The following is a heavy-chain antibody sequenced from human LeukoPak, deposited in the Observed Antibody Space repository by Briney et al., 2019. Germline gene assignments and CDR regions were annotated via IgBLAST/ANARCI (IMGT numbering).Heavy chain of an antibody. Sequence: GASVKVSCKASGYTFTSYDINWVRQATGQGLEWMGWMNPNSGNTGYAQKFQGRVTMTRNTSISTAYMELSSLRSEDTAVYYCARVRYVEMATIKDYWGQGTLVTVSS. CDR3: ARVRYVEMATIKDY. CDR2: MNPNSGNT. V-gene: IGHV1-8*01. J-gene: IGHJ4*02. D-gene: IGHD5-24*01. CDR1: GYTFTSYD.